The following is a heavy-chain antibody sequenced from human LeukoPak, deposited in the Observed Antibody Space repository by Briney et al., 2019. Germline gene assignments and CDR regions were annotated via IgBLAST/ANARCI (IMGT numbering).Heavy chain of an antibody. CDR1: GFTFSTYW. CDR2: IHRDGTST. D-gene: IGHD3-16*01. V-gene: IGHV3-74*01. Sequence: GGSLRLSCAASGFTFSTYWMHWVRQIPGKGLVWVSRIHRDGTSTHYADSVEDRFTISRDNAKNSLYLHMTSLRAEDTAVYYCARELRTFDSWGQGTLVTVSS. J-gene: IGHJ4*02. CDR3: ARELRTFDS.